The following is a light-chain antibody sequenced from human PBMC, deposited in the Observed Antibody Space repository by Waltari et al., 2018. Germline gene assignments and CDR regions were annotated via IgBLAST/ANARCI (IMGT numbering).Light chain of an antibody. Sequence: EKVMTQSPATLSVSPGERATLSCRASQSVSNHLAWYQQRPGQAPRRLIYGASSRADGVPARFSGSGSGTEFTLSIDSLQSEDFALYFCQQYNSWPFTFGPGTQVDIK. CDR2: GAS. CDR3: QQYNSWPFT. V-gene: IGKV3-15*01. CDR1: QSVSNH. J-gene: IGKJ3*01.